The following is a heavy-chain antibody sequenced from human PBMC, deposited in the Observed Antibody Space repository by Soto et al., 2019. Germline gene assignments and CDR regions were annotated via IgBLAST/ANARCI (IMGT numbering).Heavy chain of an antibody. D-gene: IGHD6-19*01. J-gene: IGHJ6*02. Sequence: EVQLVESGGGLVQPGGSLRLSCAASGFTFSSYSMNWVRQAPGKGLEWVSYISSSSSTIYYADSVKGRFTISRDNAKNSLYLQMNSLRDEDTAMYYCARRSRTIAVAGTGNYGMDVWGQGTTVTVSS. CDR1: GFTFSSYS. CDR2: ISSSSSTI. CDR3: ARRSRTIAVAGTGNYGMDV. V-gene: IGHV3-48*02.